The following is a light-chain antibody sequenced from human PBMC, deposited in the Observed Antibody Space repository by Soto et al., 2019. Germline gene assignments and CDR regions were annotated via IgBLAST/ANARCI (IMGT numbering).Light chain of an antibody. CDR2: GNT. Sequence: QSVLTQPPSVSGAPGQRVTISCTGSSSNIGADYHVHWYQLLPGTAPKLLIYGNTNRPSGVPDRFSGSKSGTSASLAITGLQAEDEADYYYQSYDRSLSGTVFGGGTKLTVL. V-gene: IGLV1-40*01. CDR1: SSNIGADYH. CDR3: QSYDRSLSGTV. J-gene: IGLJ2*01.